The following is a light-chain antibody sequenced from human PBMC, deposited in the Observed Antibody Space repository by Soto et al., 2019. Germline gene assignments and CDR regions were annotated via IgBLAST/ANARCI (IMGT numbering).Light chain of an antibody. CDR1: QSISRY. CDR3: QQSYSTPLA. CDR2: AAS. J-gene: IGKJ4*01. V-gene: IGKV1-39*01. Sequence: DIQITPSPSPLSSSVGDRGTITCPASQSISRYLNWYQQKPGKAPKLRIYAASSLQSGVPSRVRGSGSGTDFTLTISSLQPEDFATYYCQQSYSTPLACGGGTKVDI.